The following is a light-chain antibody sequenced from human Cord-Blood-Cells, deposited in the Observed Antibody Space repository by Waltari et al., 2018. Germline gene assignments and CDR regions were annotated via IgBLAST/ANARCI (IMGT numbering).Light chain of an antibody. V-gene: IGKV1-39*01. J-gene: IGKJ2*01. CDR3: QQSYSTPYT. Sequence: DIQMPQSPSSLSASVGDRVTITCRATQSISSYLNLYQQKAGKAPKLLIYAAASFQSGVPSRLSGSGSGTDLTLTIRSLQPEDFATYYCQQSYSTPYTFGHRTKLEIK. CDR2: AAA. CDR1: QSISSY.